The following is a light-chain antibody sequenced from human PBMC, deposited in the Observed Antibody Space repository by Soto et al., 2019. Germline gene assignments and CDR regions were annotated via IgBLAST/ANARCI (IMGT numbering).Light chain of an antibody. J-gene: IGLJ2*01. Sequence: QSVLTQPASVSGSPGQSITISCTGTSSDVGGYNYVSWYQQHPGKAPKLMIYDVSNRPSGVSNRFSGSKSGNTASVTISGLQAEDEADYYCSSYTSSSTLVVFGGGTKVTVL. CDR2: DVS. CDR1: SSDVGGYNY. V-gene: IGLV2-14*01. CDR3: SSYTSSSTLVV.